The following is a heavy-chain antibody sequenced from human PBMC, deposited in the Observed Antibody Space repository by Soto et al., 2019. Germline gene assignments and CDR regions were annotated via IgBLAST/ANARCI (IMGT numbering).Heavy chain of an antibody. CDR1: GFTFSSYA. J-gene: IGHJ4*02. CDR3: AKIRRGYRPGDYFDY. V-gene: IGHV3-23*01. CDR2: ISGSGGST. Sequence: GGSLRLSCAASGFTFSSYAMSWVRQAPGKGLEWVSAISGSGGSTYYADSVKGRFTISRDNSKNTLYLQMNSLRAEDTAVYYCAKIRRGYRPGDYFDYWGQGTLVTVPQ. D-gene: IGHD3-22*01.